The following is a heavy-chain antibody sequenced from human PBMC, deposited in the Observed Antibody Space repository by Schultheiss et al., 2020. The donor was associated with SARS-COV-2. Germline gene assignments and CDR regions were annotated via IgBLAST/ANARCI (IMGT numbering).Heavy chain of an antibody. D-gene: IGHD2-8*01. CDR1: GFTFSRYA. CDR2: IKSKTDGGTT. J-gene: IGHJ4*02. V-gene: IGHV3-15*01. Sequence: GGSLRLSCAASGFTFSRYAMSWVRQAPGKGLEWVGRIKSKTDGGTTDYAAPVKGRFTISRDDSKNTLYLQMNSLKTEDTAVYYCTTDSDRYCTNGVCYAFDYWGQGTLVTVSS. CDR3: TTDSDRYCTNGVCYAFDY.